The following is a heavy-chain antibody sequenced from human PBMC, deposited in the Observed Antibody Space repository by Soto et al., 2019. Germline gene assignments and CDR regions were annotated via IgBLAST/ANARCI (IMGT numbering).Heavy chain of an antibody. D-gene: IGHD2-21*01. Sequence: GSLRLSCAASGFTFSSYAMSWVRQAPGKGLEWVSAISGSGGSTYYADSVKARFTISRDNSKNTLYLQMNSLRAEDTAVYYCAVPYCGGDCYDYWGQGTLVTVSS. CDR2: ISGSGGST. J-gene: IGHJ4*02. V-gene: IGHV3-23*01. CDR1: GFTFSSYA. CDR3: AVPYCGGDCYDY.